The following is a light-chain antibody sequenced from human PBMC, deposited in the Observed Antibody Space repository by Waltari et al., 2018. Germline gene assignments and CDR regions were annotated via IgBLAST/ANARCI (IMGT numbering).Light chain of an antibody. J-gene: IGLJ3*02. CDR3: QVWDTSSDHLWV. CDR2: DNS. V-gene: IGLV3-21*02. Sequence: SYVLTQPPSVSVAPGQTARISCGGNKIGSKGVHWYRQKPGQAPVMVVYDNSERPSGIPERLSGSNSGNTATLTINRVEAGDETDYYCQVWDTSSDHLWVFGGGTKLTVL. CDR1: KIGSKG.